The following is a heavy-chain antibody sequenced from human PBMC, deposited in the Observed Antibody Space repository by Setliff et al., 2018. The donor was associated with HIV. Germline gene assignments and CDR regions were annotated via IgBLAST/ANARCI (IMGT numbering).Heavy chain of an antibody. V-gene: IGHV4-31*03. CDR2: IFYRGST. Sequence: PSETLSLTCTVSNGSISSGNHYWSWIRQHPGKGLEWIGYIFYRGSTSYNPSLKSRVSLSIDTSKNYFSLKLTSVTAADTAMYFCARAGHYDFLGGFSAQPLDPWGRGILVTVSS. CDR3: ARAGHYDFLGGFSAQPLDP. D-gene: IGHD3-3*01. J-gene: IGHJ5*02. CDR1: NGSISSGNHY.